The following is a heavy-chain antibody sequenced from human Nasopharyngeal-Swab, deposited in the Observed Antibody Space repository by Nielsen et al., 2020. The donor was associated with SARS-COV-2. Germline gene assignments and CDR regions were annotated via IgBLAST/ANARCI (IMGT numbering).Heavy chain of an antibody. CDR1: GYTFTSYG. CDR3: ARDHHYYDSSGYYTYYYCGMDV. J-gene: IGHJ6*02. V-gene: IGHV1-18*01. Sequence: ASVKVSCKASGYTFTSYGISWVRQAPGQGLEWMGWISAYNGNTNYAQKLQGRVTMTTDTSTSTAYMELRSLRSDDTAVYYCARDHHYYDSSGYYTYYYCGMDVWGRGTTVTVSS. CDR2: ISAYNGNT. D-gene: IGHD3-22*01.